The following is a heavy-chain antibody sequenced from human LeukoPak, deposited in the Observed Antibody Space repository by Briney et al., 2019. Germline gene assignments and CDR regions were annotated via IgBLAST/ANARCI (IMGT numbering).Heavy chain of an antibody. CDR1: GFTFSSYS. V-gene: IGHV3-48*02. D-gene: IGHD2-15*01. CDR3: ARAGYCSGGSCYYYFDY. Sequence: GGSLRLSCAASGFTFSSYSMNWVRQAPGKGLEWVSYISSSSSTIYYADSVKGRFTISRDNAKNSLYLQMNSLRDEDTAVYYCARAGYCSGGSCYYYFDYWGQGTLVTVSS. J-gene: IGHJ4*02. CDR2: ISSSSSTI.